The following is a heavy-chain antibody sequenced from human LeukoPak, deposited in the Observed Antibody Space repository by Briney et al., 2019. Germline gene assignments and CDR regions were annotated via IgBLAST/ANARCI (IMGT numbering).Heavy chain of an antibody. J-gene: IGHJ6*03. V-gene: IGHV3-33*06. CDR3: AKAPPLEGGYLGRYYYYMDV. D-gene: IGHD3-22*01. CDR2: IWYDESNE. CDR1: GFTFSTYV. Sequence: PGRSLRLSCAASGFTFSTYVMHWVRQAPGKELEWVALIWYDESNEYYADSVKGRFTVSRDNSRSMMYLQMNSLRAEDTAVYYCAKAPPLEGGYLGRYYYYMDVWGKGTTVTVSS.